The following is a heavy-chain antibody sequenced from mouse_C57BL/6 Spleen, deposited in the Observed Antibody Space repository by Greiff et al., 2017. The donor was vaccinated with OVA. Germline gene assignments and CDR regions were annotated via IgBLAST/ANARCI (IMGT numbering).Heavy chain of an antibody. V-gene: IGHV14-4*01. CDR2: IDPENGDT. D-gene: IGHD1-1*01. CDR1: GFNIKDDY. J-gene: IGHJ4*01. CDR3: TTEGGSGAMDY. Sequence: VQLKESGAELVRPGASVKLSCTASGFNIKDDYMHWVKQRPEQGLEWIGWIDPENGDTEYASKFQGKATITADTSSNTAYLQLSSLTSEDTAVYYCTTEGGSGAMDYWGQGTSVTVSS.